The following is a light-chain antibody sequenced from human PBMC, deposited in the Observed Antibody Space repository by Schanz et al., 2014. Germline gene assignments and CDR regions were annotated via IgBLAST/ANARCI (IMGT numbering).Light chain of an antibody. CDR1: SSDVGGYNQ. V-gene: IGLV2-8*01. Sequence: QSALTQPPSASGSPGQSVTISRTGTSSDVGGYNQVSWYQQHPGKAPKLMIYEVSKRPSGVPDRFSGSKSGNTASLTVSGLQAEDEADYYCSSYAGNKYVFGTGTKLTVL. J-gene: IGLJ1*01. CDR2: EVS. CDR3: SSYAGNKYV.